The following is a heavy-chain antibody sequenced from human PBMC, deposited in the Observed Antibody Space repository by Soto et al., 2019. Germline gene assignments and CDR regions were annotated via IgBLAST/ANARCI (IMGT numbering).Heavy chain of an antibody. CDR3: AREGLLRWYSRGYFDY. V-gene: IGHV4-34*01. D-gene: IGHD4-17*01. CDR2: INHSGST. J-gene: IGHJ4*02. Sequence: PSETLSLTCAVYGGSFSGYYWSWIRQPPGKGLEWIGEINHSGSTNYNPSLKSRVTISVDTSKNQFSLKLSSVTAADTAVYYCAREGLLRWYSRGYFDYWGQGTLVTVSS. CDR1: GGSFSGYY.